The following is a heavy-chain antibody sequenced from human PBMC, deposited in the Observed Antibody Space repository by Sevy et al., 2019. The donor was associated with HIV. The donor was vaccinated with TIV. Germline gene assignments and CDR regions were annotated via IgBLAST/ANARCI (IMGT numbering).Heavy chain of an antibody. V-gene: IGHV3-30-3*01. Sequence: GGSLRLSCAVSGFSFSHYAFHWVRQAPGKGLEWVSLISYDGTYKYYADSVKGRFTISRDNSKNTLYLQMNSLRRNDTVVYYCARVAVSYCTNDCYHRFDYWGPGALVTVSS. CDR3: ARVAVSYCTNDCYHRFDY. CDR2: ISYDGTYK. J-gene: IGHJ4*02. CDR1: GFSFSHYA. D-gene: IGHD2-8*01.